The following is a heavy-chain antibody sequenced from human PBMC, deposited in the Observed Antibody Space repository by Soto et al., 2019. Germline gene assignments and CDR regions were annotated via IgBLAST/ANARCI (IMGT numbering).Heavy chain of an antibody. CDR1: GGTFSSYT. CDR2: IIPILGIA. D-gene: IGHD6-19*01. Sequence: QVQLVHSGAEVKKPGSSVKVSCKASGGTFSSYTISWVRQAPGQGLEWMGRIIPILGIANYAQKFQGRVTITADKSTSTAYMELSSLRSEDTAVYYCASATNLVGALAGKGGDYWGQGTLVTVSS. CDR3: ASATNLVGALAGKGGDY. J-gene: IGHJ4*02. V-gene: IGHV1-69*02.